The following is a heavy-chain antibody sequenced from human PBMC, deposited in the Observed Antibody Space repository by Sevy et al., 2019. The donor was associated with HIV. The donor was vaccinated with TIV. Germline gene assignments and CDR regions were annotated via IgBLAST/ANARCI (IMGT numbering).Heavy chain of an antibody. CDR2: ISGSGDTT. D-gene: IGHD6-13*01. Sequence: GGSLRLSCAASGFTFSSYAMNWVRQAPGKGLEWVSTISGSGDTTYYADSVKGRFTISRDNSKNTLYLQMNSLRAEDTAIYYWAKDEWDSRNWYQDYWGQGTLVTVSS. J-gene: IGHJ4*02. CDR3: AKDEWDSRNWYQDY. CDR1: GFTFSSYA. V-gene: IGHV3-23*01.